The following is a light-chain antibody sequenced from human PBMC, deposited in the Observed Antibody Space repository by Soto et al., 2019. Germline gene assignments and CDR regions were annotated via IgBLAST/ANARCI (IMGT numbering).Light chain of an antibody. CDR2: AAS. Sequence: MAVTQSPATLSVSQGERATLSCRASQSVASNLAWYQQKPGQTPRLLIYAASTRATGIPARFSGSGSGTDFNLTITSLQSEDFAVYYCQQYNNCPPWTFGQGTKVDI. V-gene: IGKV3-15*01. CDR1: QSVASN. CDR3: QQYNNCPPWT. J-gene: IGKJ1*01.